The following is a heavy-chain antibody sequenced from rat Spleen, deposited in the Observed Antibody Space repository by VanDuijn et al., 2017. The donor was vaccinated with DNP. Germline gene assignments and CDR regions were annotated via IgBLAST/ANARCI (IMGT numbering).Heavy chain of an antibody. CDR1: GFSLASFG. Sequence: QVQLKESGPGLVQPSQTLSLTCTVSGFSLASFGVSWVRQPPGKGLEWIAAVSSGGDTYYNSALKSRLSITRDTSKSQVFLEMNSLQTEDTAFYLCTGALRRTVFAMDAWGQGTSVTVSS. CDR3: TGALRRTVFAMDA. CDR2: VSSGGDT. V-gene: IGHV2S12*01. J-gene: IGHJ4*01. D-gene: IGHD1-11*01.